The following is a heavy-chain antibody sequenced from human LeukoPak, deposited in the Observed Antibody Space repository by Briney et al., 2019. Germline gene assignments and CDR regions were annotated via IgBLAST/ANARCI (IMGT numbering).Heavy chain of an antibody. J-gene: IGHJ4*02. D-gene: IGHD3-22*01. Sequence: GGSLTLSCAASGFTLGIYGMSWVRQAPGKGLEWVSAIRGGSGSSYYADSVKGRFTISRDNSKNTLYLQMNSLRAEDTALYYCAKKGDDSSSSGQYYFDYWGQGALVTVSS. CDR2: IRGGSGSS. V-gene: IGHV3-23*01. CDR3: AKKGDDSSSSGQYYFDY. CDR1: GFTLGIYG.